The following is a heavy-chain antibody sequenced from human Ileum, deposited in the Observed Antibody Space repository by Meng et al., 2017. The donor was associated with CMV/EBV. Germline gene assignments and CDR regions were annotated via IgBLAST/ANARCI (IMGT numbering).Heavy chain of an antibody. CDR1: GFTFSSYA. CDR2: ISGSVGAT. Sequence: GESLKISCAASGFTFSSYAMTWVRQAPGKGLEWLSAISGSVGATYYADSVKGRFTISRDNSKNTLYLQMNSLRDDDTAIYYCAKRNDFWSGYSETDSWGQGTLVTVSS. V-gene: IGHV3-23*01. CDR3: AKRNDFWSGYSETDS. J-gene: IGHJ4*02. D-gene: IGHD3-3*01.